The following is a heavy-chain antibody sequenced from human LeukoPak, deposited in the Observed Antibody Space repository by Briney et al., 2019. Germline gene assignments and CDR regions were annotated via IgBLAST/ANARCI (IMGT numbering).Heavy chain of an antibody. CDR1: GFTFTTYA. CDR3: AREAEITRFDY. CDR2: ISASGGGT. J-gene: IGHJ4*02. D-gene: IGHD5-24*01. Sequence: GGSLRLSCAASGFTFTTYAMSWVRQAPGKGLEWVSTISASGGGTYYADSVKGRFTISRDNSKNTLYLQMNSLRAEDTAVYYCAREAEITRFDYWGQGTLVTVSS. V-gene: IGHV3-23*01.